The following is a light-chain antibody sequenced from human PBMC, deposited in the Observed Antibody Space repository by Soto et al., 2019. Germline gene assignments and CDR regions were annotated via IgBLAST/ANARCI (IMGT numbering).Light chain of an antibody. J-gene: IGKJ1*01. CDR1: QSPSGW. CDR3: PQWNSYSWT. CDR2: KAS. V-gene: IGKV1-5*03. Sequence: DIQLTQSPSTLSASVGDRVIITCRASQSPSGWLAWYQQKPGKAPKLLIYKASSLVIGVPSRLSGSGSGTEFTLTLSSLQPDDVATECGPQWNSYSWTFGQGTKVEI.